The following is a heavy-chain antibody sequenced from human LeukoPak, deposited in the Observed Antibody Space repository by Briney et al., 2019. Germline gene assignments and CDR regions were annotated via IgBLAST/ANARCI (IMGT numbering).Heavy chain of an antibody. CDR1: GFIFSTYG. Sequence: HPGGSLRLSCAASGFIFSTYGLHWVRQSPGRGLEWVAVIWYDGSQKYYADSVKGRFTISRDNSKNTLYLQMNSLRAEDTAVYYCGILQIVPVAMPFDYWGQGTLVTVSS. J-gene: IGHJ4*02. CDR3: GILQIVPVAMPFDY. V-gene: IGHV3-30*02. CDR2: IWYDGSQK. D-gene: IGHD2-2*01.